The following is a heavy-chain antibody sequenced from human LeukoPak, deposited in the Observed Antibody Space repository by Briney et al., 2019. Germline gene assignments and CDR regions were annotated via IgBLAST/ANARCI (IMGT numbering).Heavy chain of an antibody. Sequence: GGSLRLSCAASGFTFDDYAMHWVRQAPGKGLEWVSGISWNSGSIGYADSVKGRLTISRDNAKNSLYLQMNSLRAEDTALYYCAKDTRSSITGTTGYWGQGTLVTVSS. J-gene: IGHJ4*02. CDR1: GFTFDDYA. D-gene: IGHD1-14*01. V-gene: IGHV3-9*01. CDR2: ISWNSGSI. CDR3: AKDTRSSITGTTGY.